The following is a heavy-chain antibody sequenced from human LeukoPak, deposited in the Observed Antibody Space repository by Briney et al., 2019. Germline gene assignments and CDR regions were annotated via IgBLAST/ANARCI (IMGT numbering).Heavy chain of an antibody. CDR1: GGSFSSYA. V-gene: IGHV1-69*05. D-gene: IGHD3-10*01. CDR3: ARGGMVRDRRHFQFDH. CDR2: IIPIFGTA. J-gene: IGHJ4*02. Sequence: GASVKVSCKASGGSFSSYAINWVRQAPGQGLEWMGGIIPIFGTANYAQNFQGRVTMTRDTSTSTVYMDLTSLRSEDTAVYYCARGGMVRDRRHFQFDHWGQGTLVTVSS.